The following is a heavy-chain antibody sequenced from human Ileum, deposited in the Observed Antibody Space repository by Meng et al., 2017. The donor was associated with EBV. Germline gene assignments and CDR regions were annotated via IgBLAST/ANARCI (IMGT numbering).Heavy chain of an antibody. Sequence: QVQLHQWGAGLLKPSETLSLTCAVYGGSFTDYYWTWICQPPGKGLEWIGEINPSEGTNYNPSLKSRVTISVDTSKNQFSLKMNSLTAADTAIYYCARRGSYGGGCDYWGQGTLVTVSS. J-gene: IGHJ4*02. D-gene: IGHD1-26*01. CDR1: GGSFTDYY. CDR2: INPSEGT. CDR3: ARRGSYGGGCDY. V-gene: IGHV4-34*01.